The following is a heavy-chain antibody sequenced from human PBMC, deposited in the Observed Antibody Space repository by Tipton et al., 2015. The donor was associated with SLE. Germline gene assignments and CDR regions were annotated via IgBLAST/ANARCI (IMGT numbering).Heavy chain of an antibody. CDR3: ARAPPLDWYYYYYMDV. CDR1: GGSISSYY. J-gene: IGHJ6*03. Sequence: TLSLTCTVSGGSISSYYWSWIRQPPGKGLEWIGSIYYSGSTNYNPSLKSRVTISVDTSKNQFSLKLSSVTAADTAVYYCARAPPLDWYYYYYMDVWGKGTTVTVSS. CDR2: IYYSGST. V-gene: IGHV4-59*01. D-gene: IGHD3/OR15-3a*01.